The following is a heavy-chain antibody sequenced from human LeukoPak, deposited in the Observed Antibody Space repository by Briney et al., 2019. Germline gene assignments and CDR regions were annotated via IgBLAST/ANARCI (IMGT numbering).Heavy chain of an antibody. CDR2: IKSKTDGGTT. D-gene: IGHD2-2*01. CDR1: GLTFSSHS. J-gene: IGHJ4*02. CDR3: TTVTYCSSTSCYW. V-gene: IGHV3-15*01. Sequence: GGSLRLSCAASGLTFSSHSMSWVRQAPGKGLEWVGRIKSKTDGGTTDYAAPVKGRFTISRDDSKNTLYLQMNSLKTEDTAVYYCTTVTYCSSTSCYWWGQGTLVTVSS.